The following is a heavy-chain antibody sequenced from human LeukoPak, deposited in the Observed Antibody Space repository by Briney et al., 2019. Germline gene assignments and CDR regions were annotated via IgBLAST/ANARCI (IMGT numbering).Heavy chain of an antibody. CDR1: GGSLSGYY. CDR3: ARQVTTTRGYLDS. Sequence: SETLPLTCAVYGGSLSGYYWSWFRQPPGKGLEWIGEVNHRGSTNYNPSLKSRVTISVDTSKNQFSLKLSSVTAADTVVYYCARQVTTTRGYLDSWGQGTLVTVSS. V-gene: IGHV4-34*01. CDR2: VNHRGST. D-gene: IGHD4-11*01. J-gene: IGHJ4*02.